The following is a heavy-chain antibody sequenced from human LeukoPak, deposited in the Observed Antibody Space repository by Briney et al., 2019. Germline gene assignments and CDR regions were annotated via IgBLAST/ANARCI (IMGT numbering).Heavy chain of an antibody. CDR3: ARLSVYGGNSPARPVDY. V-gene: IGHV4-59*01. CDR2: IYDSGDT. CDR1: GGSISSYY. J-gene: IGHJ4*02. D-gene: IGHD4-23*01. Sequence: PSETLSLTCTVSGGSISSYYWSWVRQPPGKGLEWIGYIYDSGDTNYNPFLKSRVTISVDASRNQFSLKLSSVTAADTAVYYCARLSVYGGNSPARPVDYWGQGTLVTVSS.